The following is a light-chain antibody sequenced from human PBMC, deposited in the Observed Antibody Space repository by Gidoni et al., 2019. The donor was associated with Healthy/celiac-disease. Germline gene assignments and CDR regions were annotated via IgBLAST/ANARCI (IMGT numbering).Light chain of an antibody. V-gene: IGLV2-14*01. CDR3: SSYTSSSTRV. CDR2: EVS. Sequence: QSALTQPASVSGSPGQPITISCTGTSSDVGGYNYVSWYHQHPGKAPKLMIYEVSNRPSGVSKRFSGSKSGNTASLTISGLQAEDEADYYCSSYTSSSTRVFGGGTKLTVL. CDR1: SSDVGGYNY. J-gene: IGLJ3*02.